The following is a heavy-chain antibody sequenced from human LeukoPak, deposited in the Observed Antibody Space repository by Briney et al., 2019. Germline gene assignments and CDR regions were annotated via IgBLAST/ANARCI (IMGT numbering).Heavy chain of an antibody. V-gene: IGHV5-51*01. Sequence: PGESLKISCKGSGYSFTCYWIGWVRRMPGKGLEWIGIVYPGDSDTRYSPSFQGQVTISADKSISTAYLQWSSLKASDTAMYYCARRRGYSYGYLGGIAFDIWGQGTMVTVSS. J-gene: IGHJ3*02. CDR2: VYPGDSDT. CDR1: GYSFTCYW. D-gene: IGHD5-18*01. CDR3: ARRRGYSYGYLGGIAFDI.